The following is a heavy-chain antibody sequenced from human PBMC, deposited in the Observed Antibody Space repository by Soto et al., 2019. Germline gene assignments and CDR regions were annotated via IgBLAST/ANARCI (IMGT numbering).Heavy chain of an antibody. D-gene: IGHD2-15*01. J-gene: IGHJ6*02. CDR1: GYTFTGYY. CDR2: INPNSGGT. CDR3: ARGSPYYYHYYGMEV. V-gene: IGHV1-2*02. Sequence: SVKVSCKASGYTFTGYYMHWVRQAPGQGLEWMGWINPNSGGTNYAQKFQGRVTMTRDTSISTAYMELSRLRSDDTAVYYCARGSPYYYHYYGMEVWGQGNTVVV.